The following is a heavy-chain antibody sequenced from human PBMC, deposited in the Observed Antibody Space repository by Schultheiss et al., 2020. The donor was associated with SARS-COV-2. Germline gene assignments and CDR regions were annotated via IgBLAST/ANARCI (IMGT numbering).Heavy chain of an antibody. V-gene: IGHV1-8*01. CDR2: MNPNSGNT. Sequence: ASVKVSCKASGYTFTSYDINWVRQATGQGLEWMGWMNPNSGNTGYAQKFQGRVTMTRNTSISTAYMELRSLRSDDTAVYYCARSLGTGDLNWFDPWGQGTLVTVSS. CDR3: ARSLGTGDLNWFDP. CDR1: GYTFTSYD. D-gene: IGHD3-3*01. J-gene: IGHJ5*02.